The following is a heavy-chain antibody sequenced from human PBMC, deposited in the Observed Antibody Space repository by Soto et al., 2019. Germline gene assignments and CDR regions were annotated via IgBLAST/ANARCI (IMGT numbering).Heavy chain of an antibody. CDR3: ARSLTEGYCTITGCYTRPLYGMDV. J-gene: IGHJ6*02. CDR1: GYTFSGYY. V-gene: IGHV1-2*02. CDR2: INPNSGGT. D-gene: IGHD2-2*02. Sequence: GDSVKVSCKASGYTFSGYYIHWLRQAPGQGLEWMGWINPNSGGTNYAQKFQGRVTVTRDTPTSTAYMELSRLTSDDTAVYYCARSLTEGYCTITGCYTRPLYGMDVWGQGTTVTVSS.